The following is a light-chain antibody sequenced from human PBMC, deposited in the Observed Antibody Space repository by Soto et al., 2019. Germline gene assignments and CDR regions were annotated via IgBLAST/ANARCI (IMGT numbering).Light chain of an antibody. V-gene: IGKV3-11*01. Sequence: EIVLTQSPATLSLSPGERATLSCRASQSVSSYLAWYQQKPGQAPRLLIYDASNRATGIPARFSGSGSGTDFTLTISSLEPEDFAIYYCQQRGNWPPTFGQGTRLEIK. CDR3: QQRGNWPPT. CDR2: DAS. CDR1: QSVSSY. J-gene: IGKJ5*01.